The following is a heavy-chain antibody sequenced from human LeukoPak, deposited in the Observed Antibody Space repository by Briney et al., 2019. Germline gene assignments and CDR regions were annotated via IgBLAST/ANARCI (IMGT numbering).Heavy chain of an antibody. CDR1: EYTFTRYY. CDR2: INPNTGGT. V-gene: IGHV1-2*02. J-gene: IGHJ3*02. CDR3: AKDFRDQWLVNAFHI. D-gene: IGHD6-19*01. Sequence: ASVTVSCKASEYTFTRYYMHWVRQAPGQGLEWMGWINPNTGGTNYAQKFQGRVTMTRDTSTTTAYMELRSLEYDDTAVYYCAKDFRDQWLVNAFHIWGQGTMVTVSS.